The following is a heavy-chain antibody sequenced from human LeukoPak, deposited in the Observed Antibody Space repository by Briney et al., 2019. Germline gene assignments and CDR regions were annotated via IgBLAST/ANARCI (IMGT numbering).Heavy chain of an antibody. CDR1: GGSISSGGYY. Sequence: PSETLSLTCTVSGGSISSGGYYWSWIRQHPGKGLEWIGYIYYSGSTYYNPSLKSRITISVDTSKNQFSLKLSSVTAADTAVYYCARGPYDILTAYGSYYFDYWGQGTLVTVSS. D-gene: IGHD3-9*01. CDR2: IYYSGST. V-gene: IGHV4-31*03. J-gene: IGHJ4*02. CDR3: ARGPYDILTAYGSYYFDY.